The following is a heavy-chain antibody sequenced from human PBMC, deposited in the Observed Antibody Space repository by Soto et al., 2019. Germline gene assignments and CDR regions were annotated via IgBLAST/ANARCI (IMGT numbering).Heavy chain of an antibody. J-gene: IGHJ5*02. CDR1: DGSINSGGNY. Sequence: QVQLQESGPGLVKPSQTLSLTCTVSDGSINSGGNYWTWIRQHPGKDLEWIGYINYRGRTNYNPSLKRRVTISVDTSKKQFSLRLSSLTAADTAAYYCARIPDSGSSFGWFDPWGQGTLVTVSS. CDR3: ARIPDSGSSFGWFDP. V-gene: IGHV4-31*03. CDR2: INYRGRT. D-gene: IGHD1-26*01.